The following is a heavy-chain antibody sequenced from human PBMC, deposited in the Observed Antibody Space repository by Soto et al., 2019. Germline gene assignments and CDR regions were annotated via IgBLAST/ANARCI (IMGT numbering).Heavy chain of an antibody. CDR1: GYXFAGYL. J-gene: IGHJ4*02. CDR2: IYPSDSDT. D-gene: IGHD3-3*01. CDR3: ARGGVSTSTFDY. V-gene: IGHV5-51*01. Sequence: EXLKISYKCSGYXFAGYLIAWVRQMPGKGLELMGIIYPSDSDTRYRPSFQGQVTISADKSIISAYLQLSRLRASDTAMYYCARGGVSTSTFDYWGQGTPVTVSS.